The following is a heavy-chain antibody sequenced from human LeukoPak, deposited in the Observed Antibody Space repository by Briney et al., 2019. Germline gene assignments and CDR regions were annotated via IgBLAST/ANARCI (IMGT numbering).Heavy chain of an antibody. V-gene: IGHV3-23*01. D-gene: IGHD4/OR15-4a*01. CDR2: ISGSGDNT. J-gene: IGHJ4*02. CDR3: ARRAGAYSHPYGY. CDR1: GFTFSNYA. Sequence: PGGSLRLSCAASGFTFSNYAMSWVRQAPGKGLEWVSAISGSGDNTYYADSVKGRFTVSRDNSKNTLYLQMNSLRAEDTAVYYCARRAGAYSHPYGYWGQGTLVTVSS.